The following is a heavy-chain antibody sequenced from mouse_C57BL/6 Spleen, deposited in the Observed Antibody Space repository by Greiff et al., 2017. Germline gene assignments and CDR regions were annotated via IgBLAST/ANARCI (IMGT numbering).Heavy chain of an antibody. CDR1: GYTFTSYW. CDR2: IYPSDSET. V-gene: IGHV1-61*01. CDR3: ATYYGSSHSFAY. Sequence: QVQLQQPGAELVRPGSSVKLSCKASGYTFTSYWMDWVKQRPGQGLEWIGNIYPSDSETHYNQKFKDKATLTVDKSSSTAYMQLSSLTSEDSAVYYCATYYGSSHSFAYWGQGTLVTVSA. D-gene: IGHD1-1*01. J-gene: IGHJ3*01.